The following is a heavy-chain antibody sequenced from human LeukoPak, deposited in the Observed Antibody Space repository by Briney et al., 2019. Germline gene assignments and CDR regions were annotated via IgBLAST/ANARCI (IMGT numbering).Heavy chain of an antibody. Sequence: SETLSLTCTVSGGSISSSSYYWSWIRQPPGKGLEWIGYIYYSGSTNYNPSLKSRVTISVDTSKNQFSLKLSSVTAADTAVYYCARNYGGNSYWYFDLWGRGTLVTVSS. CDR1: GGSISSSSYY. V-gene: IGHV4-61*05. D-gene: IGHD4-23*01. J-gene: IGHJ2*01. CDR2: IYYSGST. CDR3: ARNYGGNSYWYFDL.